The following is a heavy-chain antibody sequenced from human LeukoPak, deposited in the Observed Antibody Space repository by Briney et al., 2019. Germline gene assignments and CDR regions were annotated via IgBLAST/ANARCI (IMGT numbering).Heavy chain of an antibody. J-gene: IGHJ4*02. D-gene: IGHD2-2*01. CDR3: AHRKATSWAHDY. CDR1: GFTVSSSY. CDR2: IYSGGSGST. Sequence: PGGSLRLSSAASGFTVSSSYMSWVRQAPGKGLEWVSVIYSGGSGSTYYADSVKGRFTISRDNSKNTLNLQMNSLRAEDTAVYYCAHRKATSWAHDYWGQGTLVTVSS. V-gene: IGHV3-53*01.